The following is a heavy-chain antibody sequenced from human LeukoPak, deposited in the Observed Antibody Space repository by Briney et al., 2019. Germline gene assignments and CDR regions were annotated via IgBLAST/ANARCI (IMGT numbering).Heavy chain of an antibody. V-gene: IGHV3-23*01. CDR1: GFTFSSYA. J-gene: IGHJ4*02. CDR2: ISDSGDST. D-gene: IGHD5-24*01. Sequence: GGSLRLSCAVSGFTFSSYAMSWVRQAPGRGLEWVSAISDSGDSTYYADSVKGRFTVSRDNSKNTLYLQMNSLRAEDTAVYYCAKKMTITGWLYYFDYWGQGTLVTVSS. CDR3: AKKMTITGWLYYFDY.